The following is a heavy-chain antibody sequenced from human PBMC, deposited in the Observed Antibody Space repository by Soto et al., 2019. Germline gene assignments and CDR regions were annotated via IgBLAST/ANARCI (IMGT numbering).Heavy chain of an antibody. V-gene: IGHV4-59*08. Sequence: QVQLQESGPGLVKPSETLSLTCTVSGGSISSYYWSWIRQPPGKGLEWIGYIYYSGSTNYNPSLKSRVPISVDTSKNQFSLKLSSVTAADTAVYYCARVTPEGVYAFDIWGQGTMVTVSS. CDR1: GGSISSYY. D-gene: IGHD2-8*01. CDR2: IYYSGST. J-gene: IGHJ3*02. CDR3: ARVTPEGVYAFDI.